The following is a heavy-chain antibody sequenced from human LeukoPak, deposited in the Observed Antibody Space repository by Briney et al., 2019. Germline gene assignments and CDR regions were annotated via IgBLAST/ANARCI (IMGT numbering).Heavy chain of an antibody. V-gene: IGHV3-23*01. Sequence: GGSLRLSCAASGFTFSSYAMSWVRQAPGKGLEWGSAISGSGGSTYYADSVKGRFTFSRDSSKNTLYLQMNSLRVEDTAAYYCAKGGGSSWYHAFDIWGQGTGVTVSS. D-gene: IGHD6-13*01. CDR3: AKGGGSSWYHAFDI. CDR1: GFTFSSYA. CDR2: ISGSGGST. J-gene: IGHJ3*02.